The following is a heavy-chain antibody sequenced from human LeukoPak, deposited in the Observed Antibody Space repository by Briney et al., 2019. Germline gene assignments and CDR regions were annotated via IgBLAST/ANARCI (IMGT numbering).Heavy chain of an antibody. D-gene: IGHD2-21*02. V-gene: IGHV3-30-3*01. CDR3: AKDLERHIVVVTASAVDY. J-gene: IGHJ4*02. CDR2: ISYDGSNK. Sequence: GGSLRLSCAASGFTFSSYAMHWVRQAPGKGLEWVADISYDGSNKYYADSVKGRFTISRDNSKNTLYLQMNSLRAEDTAVYYCAKDLERHIVVVTASAVDYWGQGTLVTVSS. CDR1: GFTFSSYA.